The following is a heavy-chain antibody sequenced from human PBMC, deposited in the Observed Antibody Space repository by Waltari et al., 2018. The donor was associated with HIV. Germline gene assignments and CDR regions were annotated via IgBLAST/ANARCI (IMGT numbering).Heavy chain of an antibody. D-gene: IGHD1-26*01. CDR2: NSTYNTNT. Sequence: QVHLVQSGAEMTKPGASVTVSCKASGYTFLSYGISWVRQAPRHGLEWMGWNSTYNTNTNYAQSHQGRVTMTTNTTTTTAYMELRSLTSDDTAVYYCARDGLRYSGTFYSDYWGQGTLVTVSS. CDR1: GYTFLSYG. V-gene: IGHV1-18*01. J-gene: IGHJ4*02. CDR3: ARDGLRYSGTFYSDY.